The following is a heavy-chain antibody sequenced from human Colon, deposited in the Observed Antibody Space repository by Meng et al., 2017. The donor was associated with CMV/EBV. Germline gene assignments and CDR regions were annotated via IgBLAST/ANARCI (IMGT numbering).Heavy chain of an antibody. CDR3: ARGHSGDS. CDR1: GFSVSSHY. J-gene: IGHJ4*02. Sequence: SCAASGFSVSSHYVSWVRQAPGKGLEWVSVIDLDGGIHHADPAKGRFTISKDNSKNMFYLQMNSLKNEDTAVYYCARGHSGDSWGQGTLVTVSS. CDR2: IDLDGGI. D-gene: IGHD5-18*01. V-gene: IGHV3-66*02.